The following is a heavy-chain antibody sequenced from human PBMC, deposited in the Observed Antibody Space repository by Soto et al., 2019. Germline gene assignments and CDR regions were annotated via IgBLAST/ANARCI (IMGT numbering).Heavy chain of an antibody. CDR3: ARPRATIGEAAIFDC. CDR1: GGSISTSNW. V-gene: IGHV4-4*02. CDR2: VYRTGST. D-gene: IGHD3-9*01. J-gene: IGHJ1*01. Sequence: SETLSLTCAVSGGSISTSNWWSWVRQPPGKGLEWIGEVYRTGSTNYNPSLESRLTISVDKSKNQFSLKLTSVTAADTAVYYCARPRATIGEAAIFDCGGQGPRVTVSS.